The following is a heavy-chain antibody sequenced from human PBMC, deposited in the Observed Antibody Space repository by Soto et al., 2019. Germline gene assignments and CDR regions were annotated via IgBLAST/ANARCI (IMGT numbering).Heavy chain of an antibody. Sequence: ASVKVSCKVSGYTLTELSMHWVRQAPGKGLEWMGGFDPEDGETIYAQKLQGRVTMTADTSTSTAYMELRSLRSDDTAVYYCARDIYSYGYSSFDYWGQGTLVTVSS. V-gene: IGHV1-24*01. D-gene: IGHD5-18*01. CDR1: GYTLTELS. CDR2: FDPEDGET. J-gene: IGHJ4*02. CDR3: ARDIYSYGYSSFDY.